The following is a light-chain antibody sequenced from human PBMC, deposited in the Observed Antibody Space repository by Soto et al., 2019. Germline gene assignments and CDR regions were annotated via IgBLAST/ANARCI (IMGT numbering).Light chain of an antibody. V-gene: IGKV1-39*01. J-gene: IGKJ4*01. CDR2: AAS. Sequence: DIPMTQSPSSLSASVGDRVTITCQASQDISNYLNWYQQKPGKAPILLISAASSLQTGVPSRFNGSGSGTDFTLTISSLQPEDCATYYCQQSYSTPPLTFGGGTKVEIK. CDR3: QQSYSTPPLT. CDR1: QDISNY.